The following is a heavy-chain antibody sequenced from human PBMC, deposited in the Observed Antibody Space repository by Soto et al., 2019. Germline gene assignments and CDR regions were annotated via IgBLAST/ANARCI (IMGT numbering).Heavy chain of an antibody. J-gene: IGHJ6*03. CDR2: MNPNSGNT. V-gene: IGHV1-8*01. CDR3: ARVVCFWSGYRMHYYYYYMDV. CDR1: GYTFTSYD. D-gene: IGHD3-3*01. Sequence: ASVKVSCKASGYTFTSYDINWVRQATGQGLEWMGWMNPNSGNTGYAQKFQGRVTMTRNTSISTAYMELSSLRSEYTAVYYCARVVCFWSGYRMHYYYYYMDVWGKGTTVTVSS.